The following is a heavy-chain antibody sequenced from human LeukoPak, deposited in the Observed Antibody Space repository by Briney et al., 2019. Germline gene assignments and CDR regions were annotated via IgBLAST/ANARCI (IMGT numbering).Heavy chain of an antibody. CDR1: GFTFSSYE. D-gene: IGHD3-10*01. Sequence: GGSLRLSCAASGFTFSSYEMNWVRQAPGKGLEWVASINQDGGEIHYVDSVKGRFTISRDNAKNSLYLQMNSLTAEDTAVHYCVRAHHPGGWSDPWGQGTLVTVSS. J-gene: IGHJ5*02. CDR2: INQDGGEI. CDR3: VRAHHPGGWSDP. V-gene: IGHV3-7*04.